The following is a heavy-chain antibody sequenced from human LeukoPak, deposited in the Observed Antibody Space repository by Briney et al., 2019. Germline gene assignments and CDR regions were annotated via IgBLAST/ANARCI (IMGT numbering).Heavy chain of an antibody. Sequence: GGSLRLSCAASGFTFSSYSMNWVRQAPGKGLEWVSYISNSSSTIYYTDSVKGRFTISRDNAKNSLYLQMNSLRAEDTAVYYCARSGKWELILFDYWGQGTLVTVSS. CDR3: ARSGKWELILFDY. D-gene: IGHD1-26*01. J-gene: IGHJ4*02. CDR1: GFTFSSYS. V-gene: IGHV3-48*01. CDR2: ISNSSSTI.